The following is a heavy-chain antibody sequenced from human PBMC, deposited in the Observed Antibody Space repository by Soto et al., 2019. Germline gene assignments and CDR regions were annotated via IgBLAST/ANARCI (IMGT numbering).Heavy chain of an antibody. Sequence: GWSLRLSCAASGFTVSSNYMSWVRQAPGKGLEWVSVIYSGGSTYYADSVKGRFAISRDNSKNTLYLQMNSLRAEDTAVYYCATATPYYDFWSGYQYYYYYYGMDVWGQGTTVTASS. J-gene: IGHJ6*02. D-gene: IGHD3-3*01. CDR2: IYSGGST. CDR1: GFTVSSNY. CDR3: ATATPYYDFWSGYQYYYYYYGMDV. V-gene: IGHV3-53*01.